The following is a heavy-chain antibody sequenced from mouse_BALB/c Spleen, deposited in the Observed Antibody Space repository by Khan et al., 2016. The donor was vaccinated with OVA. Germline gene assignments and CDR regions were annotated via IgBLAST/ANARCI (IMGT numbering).Heavy chain of an antibody. Sequence: QVQLKQSGAELMKPGASVKICCKATGYTFSSYWIEWVKQRPGHGLEWIGEILPGSGSTNYNEKFKGKATFTADTSSNTAYMQLSSLTSEDSAVYYCARQKTGNSVFAYWGQGTLVTVSA. CDR2: ILPGSGST. CDR1: GYTFSSYW. V-gene: IGHV1-9*01. D-gene: IGHD2-1*01. CDR3: ARQKTGNSVFAY. J-gene: IGHJ3*01.